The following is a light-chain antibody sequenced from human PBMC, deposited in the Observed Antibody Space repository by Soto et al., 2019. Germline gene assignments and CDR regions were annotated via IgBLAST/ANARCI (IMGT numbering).Light chain of an antibody. CDR1: SGYSNYK. Sequence: QAVVTQPPSASASLGASVTLTCTLSSGYSNYKVDWYQQRPGKGPRFVMRVGTGGIVGSKGDGIPDRFSVLGSGLNRYLTIKNIQEEDESDYHCGADHGSGSNVVVFGGGTKVTVL. J-gene: IGLJ2*01. V-gene: IGLV9-49*01. CDR2: VGTGGIVG. CDR3: GADHGSGSNVVV.